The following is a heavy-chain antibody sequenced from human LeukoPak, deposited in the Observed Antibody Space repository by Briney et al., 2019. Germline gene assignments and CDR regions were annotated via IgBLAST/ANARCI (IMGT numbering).Heavy chain of an antibody. Sequence: KPSETLSLTCAVSGGSISSSSYYWGWIRQPPGKGLEWIGSIYYSGSTYYNPSLKSRVTISVDTSKNQFSLKLSSVTAADTAVYYCARHFVQSSSSTYDYWGQGTLVTVSS. V-gene: IGHV4-39*01. D-gene: IGHD6-13*01. J-gene: IGHJ4*02. CDR2: IYYSGST. CDR3: ARHFVQSSSSTYDY. CDR1: GGSISSSSYY.